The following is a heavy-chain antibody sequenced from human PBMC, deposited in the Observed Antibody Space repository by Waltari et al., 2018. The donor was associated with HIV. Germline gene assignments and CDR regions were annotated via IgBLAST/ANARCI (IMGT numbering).Heavy chain of an antibody. J-gene: IGHJ6*02. V-gene: IGHV1-18*01. CDR3: ARDLGDIVVVPAADYYYGMDV. D-gene: IGHD2-2*01. Sequence: QVQLVQSGAEVKKPGASVKVSCKASGYTFTSYGISWVRQAPGQGLEWMGWISAYNGNTNYAQKLQGRVTMTTDTSTSTAYMELRSLRSDDTAVYYCARDLGDIVVVPAADYYYGMDVWGQGTTVTVSS. CDR2: ISAYNGNT. CDR1: GYTFTSYG.